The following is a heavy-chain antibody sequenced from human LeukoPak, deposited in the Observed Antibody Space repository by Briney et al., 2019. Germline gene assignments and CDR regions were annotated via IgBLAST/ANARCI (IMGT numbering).Heavy chain of an antibody. Sequence: ASVKVSCEASGYTFTGYYMHWVRQAPEQGLEWMGWINPNSGGTNYAQKFQGRVTMTRDTSISTAYMELSRLRSDDTAVYYCARTPKTTVTTRWFDPWGQGTLVTVSS. J-gene: IGHJ5*02. V-gene: IGHV1-2*02. CDR3: ARTPKTTVTTRWFDP. D-gene: IGHD4-17*01. CDR2: INPNSGGT. CDR1: GYTFTGYY.